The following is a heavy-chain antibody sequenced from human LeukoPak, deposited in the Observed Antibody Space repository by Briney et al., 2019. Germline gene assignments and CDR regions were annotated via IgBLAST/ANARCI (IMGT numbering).Heavy chain of an antibody. D-gene: IGHD6-13*01. J-gene: IGHJ4*02. CDR1: GFTFSSYA. V-gene: IGHV3-23*01. Sequence: TGGSLRLSCAASGFTFSSYAMSWVRQAPGKGLEWVSAISGSGGSTYYADSVKGRFTISRDNSKNTLYLQMNSLRAEDTAVYYCANRWDSSSWYYFDYWGQGTLVTVSS. CDR3: ANRWDSSSWYYFDY. CDR2: ISGSGGST.